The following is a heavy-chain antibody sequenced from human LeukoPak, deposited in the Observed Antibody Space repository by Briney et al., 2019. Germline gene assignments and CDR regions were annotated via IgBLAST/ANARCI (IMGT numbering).Heavy chain of an antibody. D-gene: IGHD2-2*01. Sequence: SETLSVTCAVYGGSFSGYYWSWIRQPRGKGLEWIGEINHSGSTNYNPSLKSRVTISVDTSKNQFSLKLSSVTAADTAVYYCARGVSTSRSLNWFDPWGQGTLVTVSS. CDR1: GGSFSGYY. CDR2: INHSGST. J-gene: IGHJ5*02. CDR3: ARGVSTSRSLNWFDP. V-gene: IGHV4-34*01.